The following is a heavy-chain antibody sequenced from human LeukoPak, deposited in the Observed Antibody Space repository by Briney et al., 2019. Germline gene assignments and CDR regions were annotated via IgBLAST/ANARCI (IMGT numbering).Heavy chain of an antibody. J-gene: IGHJ4*02. CDR3: AKDLYNRFDY. CDR1: GFTFSNYF. CDR2: ISDSGGYT. Sequence: PGGSLRLSCAASGFTFSNYFMSWVRQAPGKGLEWVSSISDSGGYTYYADSVKGRFTISRDNSKNTLYLQMNSLRADDTAVYYCAKDLYNRFDYWGQGTLVTVSS. V-gene: IGHV3-23*01. D-gene: IGHD1-1*01.